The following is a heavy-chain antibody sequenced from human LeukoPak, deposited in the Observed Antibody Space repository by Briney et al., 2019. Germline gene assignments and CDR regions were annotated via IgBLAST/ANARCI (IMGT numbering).Heavy chain of an antibody. D-gene: IGHD4/OR15-4a*01. CDR1: GFTFSSHG. CDR3: AKDSPVLSF. J-gene: IGHJ4*02. Sequence: PGRSPRLSCAASGFTFSSHGMRWVRRAPGKGLEWVSAIDTSGSATYHAASVKGRFTISRDNSKNTLFPQMNSLRAEDTAVYYCAKDSPVLSFWGQGTLVTVSS. V-gene: IGHV3-23*01. CDR2: IDTSGSAT.